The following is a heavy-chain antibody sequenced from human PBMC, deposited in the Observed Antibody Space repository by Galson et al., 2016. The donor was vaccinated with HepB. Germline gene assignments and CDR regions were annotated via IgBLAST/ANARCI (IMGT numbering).Heavy chain of an antibody. V-gene: IGHV2-70*01. CDR2: IDWDDDK. Sequence: PALVKPTQTLTLTCTLSGFSLSTSGMCLSWIRQPPGKALEWLALIDWDDDKYYSTSLKTRLTISKDTSKNQVVLTMTNMDPVDTATYYCSLSDGSYHPFQYWGQGTLVTVSS. CDR3: SLSDGSYHPFQY. CDR1: GFSLSTSGMC. J-gene: IGHJ4*02. D-gene: IGHD1-26*01.